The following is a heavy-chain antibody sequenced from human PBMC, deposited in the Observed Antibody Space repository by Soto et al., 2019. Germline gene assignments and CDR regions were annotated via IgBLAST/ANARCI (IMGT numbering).Heavy chain of an antibody. D-gene: IGHD3-22*01. CDR3: ARGAGYDSSGYPIPTLYNWFDP. Sequence: PSETLSLTCTVSGGSISSGGYYWSWIRQHPGKGLEWIGYIYYSGSTYYNPSPKSRVTISVDTSKNQFSLKLSSVTAADTAVYYCARGAGYDSSGYPIPTLYNWFDPWGQGTLVTVSS. J-gene: IGHJ5*02. V-gene: IGHV4-31*03. CDR2: IYYSGST. CDR1: GGSISSGGYY.